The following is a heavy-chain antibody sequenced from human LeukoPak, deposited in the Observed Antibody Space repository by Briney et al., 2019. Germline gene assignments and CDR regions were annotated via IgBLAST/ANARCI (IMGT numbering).Heavy chain of an antibody. J-gene: IGHJ4*02. V-gene: IGHV3-23*01. D-gene: IGHD6-19*01. CDR1: GFTFSTYA. CDR3: AKDSSPYGSGSPYYFDY. CDR2: ISGSGVRT. Sequence: GGSLRLSCAASGFTFSTYAMNWVRQAPGKGLEWVSHISGSGVRTYYADSVKGRFTISRDNSKNTLYLQMNSLRAEDTAVHYCAKDSSPYGSGSPYYFDYWGQGTLVTVSS.